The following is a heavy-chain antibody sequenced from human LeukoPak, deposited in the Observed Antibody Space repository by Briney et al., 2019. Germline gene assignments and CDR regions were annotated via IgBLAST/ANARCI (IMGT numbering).Heavy chain of an antibody. Sequence: SETLSLTCAVSGGSISGHYWSWIRQPPRKGLEWIGYISPSGSTNYDPSLESRVTVSLDTSKNQVSLSLTSATAADTAIYFCARGHYDLAPWGQGILVTVSS. CDR3: ARGHYDLAP. D-gene: IGHD4-17*01. CDR1: GGSISGHY. J-gene: IGHJ5*02. V-gene: IGHV4-59*11. CDR2: ISPSGST.